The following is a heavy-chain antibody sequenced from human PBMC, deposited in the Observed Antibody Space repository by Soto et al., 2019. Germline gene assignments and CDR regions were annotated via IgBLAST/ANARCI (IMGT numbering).Heavy chain of an antibody. CDR3: ARGSLAAIDRRGFDP. CDR2: INAGNGNT. Sequence: ASVKVSCKASGYTFTSYAMHWVRQAPGQRLEWMGWINAGNGNTKYSQKFQGRVTITRDTSASTAYMELSSLRSEDTAVYYCARGSLAAIDRRGFDPWGQGTLVTVSS. CDR1: GYTFTSYA. V-gene: IGHV1-3*01. J-gene: IGHJ5*02. D-gene: IGHD2-2*02.